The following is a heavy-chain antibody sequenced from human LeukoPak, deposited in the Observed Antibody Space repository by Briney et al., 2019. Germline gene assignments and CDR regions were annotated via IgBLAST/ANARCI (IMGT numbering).Heavy chain of an antibody. J-gene: IGHJ4*02. Sequence: SGGSLRLSCAASGFTFGSYMMTWVRQTPGRGLEWVSTISSNGGSTYYADSVKGRFTISRDNSKNTLYLQMSSLRAEDTAIYYCARYCSGASCYSGVDYWGQGTLVPVSS. V-gene: IGHV3-23*01. CDR2: ISSNGGST. D-gene: IGHD2-15*01. CDR1: GFTFGSYM. CDR3: ARYCSGASCYSGVDY.